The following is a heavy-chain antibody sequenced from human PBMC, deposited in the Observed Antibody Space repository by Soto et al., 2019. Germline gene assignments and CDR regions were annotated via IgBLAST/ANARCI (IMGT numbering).Heavy chain of an antibody. CDR3: TTGGVLVHAAPLGPNWFDP. Sequence: GGALRLSWAASGFIFSNAWMNWVRQAPGKGLEWVGRIKSKTDGGTTDYAAPVKGRFTISRDDSKNTLYLQMNSLKTEDTAVYYCTTGGVLVHAAPLGPNWFDPWGQGTLVTVSS. CDR2: IKSKTDGGTT. J-gene: IGHJ5*02. CDR1: GFIFSNAW. V-gene: IGHV3-15*07. D-gene: IGHD2-2*01.